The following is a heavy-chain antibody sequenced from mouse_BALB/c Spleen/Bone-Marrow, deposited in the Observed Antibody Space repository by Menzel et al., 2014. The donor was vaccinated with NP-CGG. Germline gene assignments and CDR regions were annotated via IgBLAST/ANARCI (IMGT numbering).Heavy chain of an antibody. J-gene: IGHJ1*01. D-gene: IGHD1-1*02. Sequence: QVQLKESGPELVKPGASVKISCRASGYVFSSSWMNWVKQRPGQGLEWIGRIYPGDGNTNYNGKFKGKATLTADTSSSTAYMQICSLTSVDSAVYFCARRRTFITSVVDYFDVWGAGTTVTVSS. CDR2: IYPGDGNT. V-gene: IGHV1-82*01. CDR3: ARRRTFITSVVDYFDV. CDR1: GYVFSSSW.